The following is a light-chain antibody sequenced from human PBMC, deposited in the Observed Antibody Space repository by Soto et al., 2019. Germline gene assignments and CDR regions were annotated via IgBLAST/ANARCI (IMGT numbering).Light chain of an antibody. CDR3: SSLSTTSTPIV. J-gene: IGLJ1*01. Sequence: QSALSQPASMSGSPGQSITIPCTGASIDIGLYNYVSWYQPHPGKAPKLLISEVNVRPSGLSDRFSASKAGNTASLTISGLQPEDEAYYYCSSLSTTSTPIVFGSGTKVTVL. CDR1: SIDIGLYNY. CDR2: EVN. V-gene: IGLV2-14*01.